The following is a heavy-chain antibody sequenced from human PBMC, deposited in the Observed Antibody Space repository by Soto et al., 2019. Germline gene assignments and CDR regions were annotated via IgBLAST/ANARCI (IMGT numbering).Heavy chain of an antibody. D-gene: IGHD1-7*01. CDR2: IIPISGAA. V-gene: IGHV1-69*06. CDR3: ARDMTRTVVPYFDF. CDR1: GGTFSNYV. Sequence: SVKVSCKASGGTFSNYVVNWVRQAPGQGLEWMGRIIPISGAANYAQKFQGRVTITADKSTSTSYMELSSLRPEDTAVYYCARDMTRTVVPYFDFWGQGTLVTVSS. J-gene: IGHJ4*02.